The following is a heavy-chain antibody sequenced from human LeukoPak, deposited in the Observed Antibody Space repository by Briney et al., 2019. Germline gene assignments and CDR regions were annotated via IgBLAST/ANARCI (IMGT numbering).Heavy chain of an antibody. J-gene: IGHJ3*01. CDR1: GYTLTELS. D-gene: IGHD3-22*01. Sequence: ASVTVSCKVSGYTLTELSIHWVRQAPGKGLEWMGGFDPEDGETIYAQKFQGRITMTEDTSTDTAYMELSSLRSEDTAVYYCATEIAHYYDTTGAFDLWGQGTMVTVSS. CDR3: ATEIAHYYDTTGAFDL. CDR2: FDPEDGET. V-gene: IGHV1-24*01.